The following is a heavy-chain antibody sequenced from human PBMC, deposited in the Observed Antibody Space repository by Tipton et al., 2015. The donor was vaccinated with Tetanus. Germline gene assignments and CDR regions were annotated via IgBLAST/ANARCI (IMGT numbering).Heavy chain of an antibody. CDR3: ARGLGEAGSASWFDP. D-gene: IGHD6-19*01. CDR2: IYHSGST. V-gene: IGHV4-4*02. CDR1: GGSISSSNW. J-gene: IGHJ5*02. Sequence: TLSLTCAVSGGSISSSNWWSWVRQPPGKGLEWIGEIYHSGSTNYNPSLKSRVTISVDTSKNQFSLKLSSVTAADTAVYYCARGLGEAGSASWFDPWGQGTLVTVSS.